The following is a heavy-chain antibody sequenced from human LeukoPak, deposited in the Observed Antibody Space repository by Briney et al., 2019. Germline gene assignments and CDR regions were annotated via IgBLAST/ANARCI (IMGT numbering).Heavy chain of an antibody. V-gene: IGHV1-18*01. J-gene: IGHJ3*02. CDR3: ARATGTWGHDGFDI. Sequence: ASVKVSCKAYGYTFMSHGISWVRQAPGQGLEWMGWISGSSSNTNYAQRLQGRVTMTTDTSTTTAYMELRSLRSDDTAVYYCARATGTWGHDGFDIWGPGTMVTVSS. CDR1: GYTFMSHG. CDR2: ISGSSSNT. D-gene: IGHD3-16*01.